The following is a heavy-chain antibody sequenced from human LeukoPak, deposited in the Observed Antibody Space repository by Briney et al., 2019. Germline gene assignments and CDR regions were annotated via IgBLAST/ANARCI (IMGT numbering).Heavy chain of an antibody. CDR2: IKQDGSEK. CDR1: GFTFSRYW. J-gene: IGHJ4*02. Sequence: GGSLRLSCAASGFTFSRYWMSWVRQAPGKGLEWVANIKQDGSEKYYVDSVKGRFTISRDNAKKSLYLQMNSLRAEDTAVYYCARDPTQYLRYGYFDYWGQGTLVTVSS. V-gene: IGHV3-7*01. D-gene: IGHD4-11*01. CDR3: ARDPTQYLRYGYFDY.